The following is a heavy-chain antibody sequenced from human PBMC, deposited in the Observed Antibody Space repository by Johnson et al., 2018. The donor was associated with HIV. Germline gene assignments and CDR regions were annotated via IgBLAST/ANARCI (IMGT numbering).Heavy chain of an antibody. CDR2: ISYDGSNK. V-gene: IGHV3-30-3*01. J-gene: IGHJ3*02. Sequence: VHLVESGGGVVQPGRSLRLSCAASGFTFSSYSMHWVRQAPGKGLEWVAVISYDGSNKYYADSVKGRFTISRDNSTNTLYLQMNSLSAEDTAVYYCAREGITMIVVVIKGAFDIWGQGTMVTVSS. CDR3: AREGITMIVVVIKGAFDI. CDR1: GFTFSSYS. D-gene: IGHD3-22*01.